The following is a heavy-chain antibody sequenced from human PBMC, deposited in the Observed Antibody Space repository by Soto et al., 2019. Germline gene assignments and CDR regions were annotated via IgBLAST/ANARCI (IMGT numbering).Heavy chain of an antibody. Sequence: SETLSLTCTVSGVSIISGGYYWILIRQHPGKGLEWIGYIYYSGSTYYNPSLKSRVTISVDTSKNQFSLKLSSVTAADTAVYYCAISAVVERSENWFDPWGQETLVTVAS. J-gene: IGHJ5*02. CDR2: IYYSGST. CDR3: AISAVVERSENWFDP. D-gene: IGHD3-3*01. CDR1: GVSIISGGYY. V-gene: IGHV4-31*03.